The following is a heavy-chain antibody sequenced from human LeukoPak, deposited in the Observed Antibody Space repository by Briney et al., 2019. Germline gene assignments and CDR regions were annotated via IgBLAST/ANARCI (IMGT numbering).Heavy chain of an antibody. CDR1: GFTFSSYS. V-gene: IGHV3-48*01. J-gene: IGHJ6*04. CDR2: ISSSSSTI. CDR3: AELGITMIGGV. Sequence: GGSLRLSCAASGFTFSSYSMNWVRQAPGKGLEWVSYISSSSSTICYADSVKGRFTISRDNAKNSLYLQMNSLRAEDTAVYYCAELGITMIGGVWGKGTTVTISS. D-gene: IGHD3-10*02.